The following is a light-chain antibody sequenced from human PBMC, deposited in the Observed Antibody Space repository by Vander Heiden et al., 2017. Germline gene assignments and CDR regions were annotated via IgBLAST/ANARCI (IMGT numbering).Light chain of an antibody. CDR3: QSADSSGADVV. CDR2: KDS. J-gene: IGLJ2*01. Sequence: YELTPPPSVSVSRGQTARITCAGDALPKQYAFWYQQKPGQAPVLVMYKDSERSSGIPDRFSGSSSETTVTLTISGVQAEDEADYYCQSADSSGADVVFGGGTKLTVL. V-gene: IGLV3-25*03. CDR1: ALPKQY.